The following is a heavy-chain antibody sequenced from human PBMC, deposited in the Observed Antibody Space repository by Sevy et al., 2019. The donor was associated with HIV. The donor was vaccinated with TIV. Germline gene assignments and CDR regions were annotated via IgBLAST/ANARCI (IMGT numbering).Heavy chain of an antibody. D-gene: IGHD6-13*01. CDR3: ARGGLDSNWFRSFDY. CDR1: GLTVDSNY. Sequence: GGSLRLSCAVSGLTVDSNYMSWVRQAPGKGLEWVSIIYSGRSTYYADSVKGRFTISTDNSKNTLDLQMNSLRAEDTAVYYCARGGLDSNWFRSFDYWGQGTLVTVSS. V-gene: IGHV3-53*01. CDR2: IYSGRST. J-gene: IGHJ4*02.